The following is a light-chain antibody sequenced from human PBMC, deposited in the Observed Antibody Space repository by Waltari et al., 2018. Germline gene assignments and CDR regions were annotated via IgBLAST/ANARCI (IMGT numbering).Light chain of an antibody. CDR3: QHYVRLPAT. CDR1: QSVSTF. V-gene: IGKV3-20*01. Sequence: EVVLTQFPGTLSLSPGERATLFCRASQSVSTFLAWYQQKAGQAPRLLIYGASSRATGIPDRFSGSGSGTDFSLSITRLEPEDFAVYYCQHYVRLPATFGQGTTVEI. CDR2: GAS. J-gene: IGKJ1*01.